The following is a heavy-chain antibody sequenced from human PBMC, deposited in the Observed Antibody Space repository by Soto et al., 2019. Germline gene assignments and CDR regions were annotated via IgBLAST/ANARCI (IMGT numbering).Heavy chain of an antibody. Sequence: SETLSLTCAVYGGSFSGCCWSWIRQPPGKGLEWIGEINHSGSTNYSPSLKSRVTISVDTSKNQFSLKLGSVTAADTAVYYCARVSGSREVDYWGQGTRVTVSS. J-gene: IGHJ4*02. V-gene: IGHV4-34*01. CDR3: ARVSGSREVDY. D-gene: IGHD3-10*01. CDR2: INHSGST. CDR1: GGSFSGCC.